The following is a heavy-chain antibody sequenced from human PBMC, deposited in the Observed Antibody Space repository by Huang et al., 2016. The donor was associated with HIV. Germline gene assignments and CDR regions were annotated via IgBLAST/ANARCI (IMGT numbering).Heavy chain of an antibody. Sequence: VQLVESGGGVVQPGRSLRVACAASGFSFSTYGLHWVRQAPGKWLEWVAVISYDGSNKYYAHSVKGRFTISRDTSENKVYLQMNSLRHEDTAVYYCAKDGADEEWDIDYWGQGTLVTVSS. J-gene: IGHJ4*02. CDR3: AKDGADEEWDIDY. D-gene: IGHD1-26*01. CDR1: GFSFSTYG. CDR2: ISYDGSNK. V-gene: IGHV3-30*18.